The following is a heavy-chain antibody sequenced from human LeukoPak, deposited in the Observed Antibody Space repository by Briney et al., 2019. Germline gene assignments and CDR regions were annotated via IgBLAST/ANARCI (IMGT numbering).Heavy chain of an antibody. D-gene: IGHD4-17*01. CDR3: ARPTAVTLVDAFNI. CDR2: ISSSSGTI. Sequence: PGGSLRLSCAASRFTFSSYSMNWVRQAPGKGLEWVSYISSSSGTIYYADSVKGRFTISRDNAKNSLYLQMNSLRDVDTAVYFCARPTAVTLVDAFNIWGLGTMVTVSS. CDR1: RFTFSSYS. V-gene: IGHV3-48*02. J-gene: IGHJ3*02.